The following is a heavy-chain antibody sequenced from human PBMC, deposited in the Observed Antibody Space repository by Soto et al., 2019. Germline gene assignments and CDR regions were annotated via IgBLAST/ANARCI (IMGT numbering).Heavy chain of an antibody. CDR2: LTGNGGDT. Sequence: EVQLLESGGGLAQPGGSLRLSCAASGFTFSFYAMTWVRQAPGKGLEWVSSLTGNGGDTYYADSVKGRFTISRDNSENTMYLQMNSLRVDDTAVYYCAKDREYSYVWDYWGQRTLVTVSS. CDR1: GFTFSFYA. CDR3: AKDREYSYVWDY. J-gene: IGHJ4*02. V-gene: IGHV3-23*01. D-gene: IGHD5-18*01.